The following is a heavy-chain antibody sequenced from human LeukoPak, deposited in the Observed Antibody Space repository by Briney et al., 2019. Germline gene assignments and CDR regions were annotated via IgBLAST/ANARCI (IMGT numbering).Heavy chain of an antibody. J-gene: IGHJ3*02. D-gene: IGHD3-10*01. V-gene: IGHV1-2*02. CDR1: GYTFTGYY. CDR3: ARDFGLWFGELLYAFDI. CDR2: INPNSGGT. Sequence: ASVKVSCKASGYTFTGYYMHWVGQAPGQRLEWMGWINPNSGGTNYAQKFQGRVTMTRDTSISTAYMELSRLRSDDTAVYYCARDFGLWFGELLYAFDIWGQGTMLTVSS.